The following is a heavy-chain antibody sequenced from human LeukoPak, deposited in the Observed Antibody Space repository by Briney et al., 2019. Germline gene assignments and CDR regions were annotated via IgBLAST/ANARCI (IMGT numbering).Heavy chain of an antibody. CDR3: ARVRYYDRSGYYYYFDY. CDR2: IYYSGST. Sequence: ASETLSLTCTVSGGSISSYYWSWIRQPPGKGLEWIGYIYYSGSTNYNPSLKSRVTISVDTSKNQFSLKLSSVTAADTAVYYCARVRYYDRSGYYYYFDYWGQGTLVTVSS. CDR1: GGSISSYY. J-gene: IGHJ4*02. D-gene: IGHD3-22*01. V-gene: IGHV4-59*01.